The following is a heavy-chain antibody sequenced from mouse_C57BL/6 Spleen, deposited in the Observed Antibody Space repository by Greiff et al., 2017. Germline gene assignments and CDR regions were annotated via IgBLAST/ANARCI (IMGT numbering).Heavy chain of an antibody. CDR3: AREGAMVSYYFDY. V-gene: IGHV1-39*01. J-gene: IGHJ2*01. Sequence: VQLKESGPELVKPGASVKISCKASGYSFTDYNMNWVKQSNGKSLEWIGVINPNYGTTSYNQNFKGKATLTVDKSSSTAYMQLSSLTSEDSAVYYCAREGAMVSYYFDYWGQGTTLTVSS. D-gene: IGHD2-2*01. CDR1: GYSFTDYN. CDR2: INPNYGTT.